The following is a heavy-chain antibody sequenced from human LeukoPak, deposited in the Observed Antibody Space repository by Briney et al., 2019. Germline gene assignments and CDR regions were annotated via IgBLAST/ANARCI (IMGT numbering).Heavy chain of an antibody. CDR3: ARAGTVTNDAPANY. V-gene: IGHV3-66*01. CDR1: GFTVSSNY. CDR2: IYSGGST. Sequence: PGGSLRLSCAASGFTVSSNYMSWVRQAPGKGLEWVSVIYSGGSTYYADPVKGRFTISRDNSKNTLYLQMNSLRAEDTAVYYCARAGTVTNDAPANYWGQGTLVTVSS. D-gene: IGHD4-17*01. J-gene: IGHJ4*02.